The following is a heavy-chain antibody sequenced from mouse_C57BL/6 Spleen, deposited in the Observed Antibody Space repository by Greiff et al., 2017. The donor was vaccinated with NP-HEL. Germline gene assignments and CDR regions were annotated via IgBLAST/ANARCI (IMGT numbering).Heavy chain of an antibody. CDR3: AILWYHYYYAMDY. Sequence: VQLQQSGPELVKPGASVKISCKASGYTFTDYYMNWVKQSHGKSLEWIGDINPNNGGTSYNQKFKGKATLTVDKSSSTAYMELRSLTSEDSAVYYCAILWYHYYYAMDYWGQGTSVTVSS. J-gene: IGHJ4*01. V-gene: IGHV1-26*01. CDR2: INPNNGGT. CDR1: GYTFTDYY. D-gene: IGHD2-1*01.